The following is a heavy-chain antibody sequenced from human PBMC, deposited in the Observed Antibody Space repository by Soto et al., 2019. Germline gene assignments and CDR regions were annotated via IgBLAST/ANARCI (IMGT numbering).Heavy chain of an antibody. CDR3: ASGFGQCSGGSCVGGLDY. J-gene: IGHJ4*02. V-gene: IGHV1-18*04. Sequence: GASVKVSCKASGYSFTTYGISWVRQAPGQGLEWMGWVSGINGNTNYAQKFQGRVTMTTDTSTSTAYMELRSLRSDDTAVYYCASGFGQCSGGSCVGGLDYWGQGTQVTVSS. CDR2: VSGINGNT. D-gene: IGHD2-15*01. CDR1: GYSFTTYG.